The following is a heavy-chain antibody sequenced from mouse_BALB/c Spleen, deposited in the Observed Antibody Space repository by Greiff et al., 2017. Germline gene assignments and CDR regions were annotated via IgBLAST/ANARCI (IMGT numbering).Heavy chain of an antibody. D-gene: IGHD2-3*01. CDR1: GFTFSSYT. V-gene: IGHV5-12-2*01. CDR3: ARITDGAWFAY. CDR2: ISNGGGST. J-gene: IGHJ3*01. Sequence: EVQLVESGGGLVQPGGSLKLSCAASGFTFSSYTMSWVRQTPEKRLEWVAYISNGGGSTYYPDTVKGRFTISRDNAKNTLYLQMSSLKSEDTAMYYCARITDGAWFAYWGQGTLVTVSA.